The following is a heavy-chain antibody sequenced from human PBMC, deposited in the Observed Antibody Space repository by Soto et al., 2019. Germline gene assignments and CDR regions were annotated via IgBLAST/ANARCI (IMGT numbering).Heavy chain of an antibody. D-gene: IGHD6-6*01. CDR2: INPNSGGT. J-gene: IGHJ5*02. Sequence: QVQLVQSGAEVKKPGASVKVSCKASEYTFTGYYMHWVRQAPGQGLEWMGWINPNSGGTNYAQKFQGWVTMTRDTSISTAYMELSRLRSDDTAVYYCARKKVAARIWFDPWGQGTLVTVSS. CDR1: EYTFTGYY. V-gene: IGHV1-2*04. CDR3: ARKKVAARIWFDP.